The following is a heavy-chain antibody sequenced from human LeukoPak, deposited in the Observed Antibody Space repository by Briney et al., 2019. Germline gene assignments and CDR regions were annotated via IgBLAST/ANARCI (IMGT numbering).Heavy chain of an antibody. CDR1: GYSFASYW. D-gene: IGHD7-27*01. V-gene: IGHV5-51*01. CDR2: IYPADSDT. CDR3: ARLDTTGVDY. J-gene: IGHJ4*02. Sequence: GGSLQISCMGSGYSFASYWIAWGRQMPGKGVGWMGIIYPADSDTRYSPSFQGQVTISADKSISTAYLQWSSLKASDTAMYYCARLDTTGVDYWGQGTLVTVSS.